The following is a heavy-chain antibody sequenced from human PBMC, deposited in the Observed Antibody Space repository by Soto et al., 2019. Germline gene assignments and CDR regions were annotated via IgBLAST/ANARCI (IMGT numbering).Heavy chain of an antibody. CDR1: GGSISSSSYY. V-gene: IGHV4-39*01. CDR2: IYYSGST. D-gene: IGHD3-16*02. Sequence: QLQLQESGPGLVKPSETLSLTCTVSGGSISSSSYYWGWIRQPPGKGLEWIGSIYYSGSTYYNPSLKSRVTISVDTSKNQFSLKLSSVTAADTAVYYCARVLHLGELSSNIYFDYWGQGTLVTVSS. CDR3: ARVLHLGELSSNIYFDY. J-gene: IGHJ4*02.